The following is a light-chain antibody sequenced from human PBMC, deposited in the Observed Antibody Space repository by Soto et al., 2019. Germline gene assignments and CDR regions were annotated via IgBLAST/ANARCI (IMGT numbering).Light chain of an antibody. CDR2: GAS. CDR1: QSVSSSY. V-gene: IGKV3-20*01. CDR3: QQYGSSHT. J-gene: IGKJ5*01. Sequence: EIVLTQSPGTLSLSQGERATLSCRASQSVSSSYLAWYRQRPGQAPSLLIYGASTRATGTPARFSGSGSGTEFNLTISRLEPADFGVYYCQQYGSSHTFGQGTRLEIK.